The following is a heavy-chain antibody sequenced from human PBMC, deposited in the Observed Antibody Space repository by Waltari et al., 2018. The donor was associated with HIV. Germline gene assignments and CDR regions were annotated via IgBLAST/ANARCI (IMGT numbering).Heavy chain of an antibody. Sequence: QVHLQESGPGLVKSSQTLSLTCTVSDDSISSGSWYWGWIRQPAGKGLEWIGRIHTSGSTNYNPSLKHRVTISVDSANQQFSLRLTSVTAADTAVYYCVRDAKAGFSVSYPNWGQGTLVTVSS. V-gene: IGHV4-61*02. CDR2: IHTSGST. D-gene: IGHD1-26*01. CDR1: DDSISSGSWY. CDR3: VRDAKAGFSVSYPN. J-gene: IGHJ4*02.